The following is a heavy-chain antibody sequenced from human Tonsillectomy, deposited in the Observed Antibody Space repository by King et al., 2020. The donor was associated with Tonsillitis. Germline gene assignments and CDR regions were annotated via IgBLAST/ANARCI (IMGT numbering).Heavy chain of an antibody. CDR3: ARLDYFVSGSYWDVDL. CDR2: IYYSGTT. D-gene: IGHD3-10*01. CDR1: GSISGSY. J-gene: IGHJ2*01. Sequence: QLQESGPGLVKPSETLSLTCTVSGSISGSYWSWIRQPPGKGLAWIGYIYYSGTTNYNPSLRSRVTISVDTSKNQFSLKLSSVTAADTAVYYCARLDYFVSGSYWDVDLWGRGTLVTVSS. V-gene: IGHV4-59*08.